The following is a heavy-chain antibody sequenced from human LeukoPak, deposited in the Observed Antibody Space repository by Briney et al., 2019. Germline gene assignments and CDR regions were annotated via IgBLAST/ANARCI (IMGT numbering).Heavy chain of an antibody. CDR1: GFTFDDYA. Sequence: PGRSLRLSCAASGFTFDDYAMHWVRQAPGKGLEWVSAISGSGGSTYYADSVKGRFTISRDNSKNTLYLQMNSLRAEDTAVYYCVKRSYFDYWGQGTLVTVSS. V-gene: IGHV3-23*01. CDR3: VKRSYFDY. CDR2: ISGSGGST. J-gene: IGHJ4*02.